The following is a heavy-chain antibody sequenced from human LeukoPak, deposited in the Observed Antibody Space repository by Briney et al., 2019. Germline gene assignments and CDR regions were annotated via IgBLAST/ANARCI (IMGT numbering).Heavy chain of an antibody. J-gene: IGHJ5*02. Sequence: GGSLRLSCAASGFTFSSHDMHWVRQAIGEGLEWVSSISTAGDTYFSGSVKGRFTISRENAKNSLYLQMNSLRVGDTAVYYCARGLPGGLDPWGQGTLVTVSS. CDR3: ARGLPGGLDP. CDR1: GFTFSSHD. V-gene: IGHV3-13*01. D-gene: IGHD2-15*01. CDR2: ISTAGDT.